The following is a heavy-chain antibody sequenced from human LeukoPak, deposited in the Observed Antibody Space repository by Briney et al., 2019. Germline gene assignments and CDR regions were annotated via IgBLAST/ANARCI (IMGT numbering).Heavy chain of an antibody. CDR3: ASLYSSGWYGFDY. V-gene: IGHV1-2*02. CDR2: IKPNSGGT. D-gene: IGHD6-19*01. CDR1: GYTFTGYY. J-gene: IGHJ4*02. Sequence: GASVKVSCKASGYTFTGYYMHWVRQAPGQGLEWMGWIKPNSGGTNYAQKLQGRVTMTTDTSTSTAYMELRSLRSEDTAVYYGASLYSSGWYGFDYWGQRTLVTVSS.